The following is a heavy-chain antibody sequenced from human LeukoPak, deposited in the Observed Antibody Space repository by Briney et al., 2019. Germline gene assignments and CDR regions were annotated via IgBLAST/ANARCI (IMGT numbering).Heavy chain of an antibody. Sequence: PGGSLRLSCAASGFPFSSYGMHWVRQAPGKGLEWVAVTSYDGTNKYYADSVKGRFTISRDNSKNTLYQQMNSLRAEDTAVYYCAKGYYDSTTNYYYYGMDVWGQGTAVTVSS. CDR3: AKGYYDSTTNYYYYGMDV. CDR2: TSYDGTNK. D-gene: IGHD2/OR15-2a*01. J-gene: IGHJ6*02. V-gene: IGHV3-30*18. CDR1: GFPFSSYG.